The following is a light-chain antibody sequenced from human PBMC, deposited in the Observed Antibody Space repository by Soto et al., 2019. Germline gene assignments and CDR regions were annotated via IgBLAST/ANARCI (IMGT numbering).Light chain of an antibody. V-gene: IGKV1-5*01. CDR3: QQYDIYSGT. CDR1: QSIGVW. J-gene: IGKJ1*01. CDR2: DDS. Sequence: DIQMTQSPSTLSSSVGDRVTITCRASQSIGVWLAWYQQKPGRAPKLLIYDDSNLQRGVPSRFSGSGSGTEFTLTISGLQPDDFATYYCQQYDIYSGTFGQGTKVEIK.